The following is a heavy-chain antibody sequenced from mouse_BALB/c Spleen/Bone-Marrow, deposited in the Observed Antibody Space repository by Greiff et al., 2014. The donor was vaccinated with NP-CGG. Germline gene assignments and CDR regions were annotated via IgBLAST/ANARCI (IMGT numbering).Heavy chain of an antibody. V-gene: IGHV14-3*02. D-gene: IGHD1-1*01. CDR2: IDPANGNT. CDR3: APYYYGSSLFAY. Sequence: VQLQQSGAELVKPGASVRLSCTASSFNIKDTYMHWVKQRPEQGLEWIGRIDPANGNTKYDPKFQGKATITADTSSNTAYLQLSSLTSEDTAVYYCAPYYYGSSLFAYWGQGTLVTVSA. J-gene: IGHJ3*01. CDR1: SFNIKDTY.